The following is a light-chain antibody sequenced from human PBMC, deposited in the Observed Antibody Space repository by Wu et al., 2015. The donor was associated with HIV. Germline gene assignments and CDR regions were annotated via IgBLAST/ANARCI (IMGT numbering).Light chain of an antibody. V-gene: IGKV3-20*01. CDR2: GVS. CDR3: QQYGSSTSIT. Sequence: EIVLTQSPGTLSLSPGERATLSCRASQSVSSSYLAWYQLKPGQAPRLLIYGVSSRATGIPDRFSGSGSGTDFTLTINRLEPEDFAVYYCQQYGSSTSITFGQGTRLEIK. J-gene: IGKJ5*01. CDR1: QSVSSSY.